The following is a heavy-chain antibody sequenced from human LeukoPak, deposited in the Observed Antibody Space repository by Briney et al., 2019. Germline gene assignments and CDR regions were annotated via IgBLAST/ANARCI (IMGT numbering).Heavy chain of an antibody. V-gene: IGHV3-73*01. CDR3: AGNYNSWTGLNY. J-gene: IGHJ4*02. Sequence: GGSLRLSCAASGFTFSDSAMHWVRQASGKGLKWVGLIGNKASNYGTEYAPSLRGRFTISRDDSEDTAYLQVDSLKTEDTAVYYCAGNYNSWTGLNYWGQGTLVTVSS. CDR1: GFTFSDSA. D-gene: IGHD1-1*01. CDR2: IGNKASNYGT.